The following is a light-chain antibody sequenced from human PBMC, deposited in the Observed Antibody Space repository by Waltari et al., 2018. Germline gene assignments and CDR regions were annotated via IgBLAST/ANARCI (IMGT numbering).Light chain of an antibody. J-gene: IGLJ1*01. V-gene: IGLV3-19*01. Sequence: SSELTQDPAVSVALGQTVRITCQGDSLRKYYSTWYQQKPGQAPVLVIFGENKRPSGIPDGLSGPSSGKTASLTITGAQAEEEADYHCTSRDSSSYRHVFGTGTKVTVL. CDR2: GEN. CDR3: TSRDSSSYRHV. CDR1: SLRKYY.